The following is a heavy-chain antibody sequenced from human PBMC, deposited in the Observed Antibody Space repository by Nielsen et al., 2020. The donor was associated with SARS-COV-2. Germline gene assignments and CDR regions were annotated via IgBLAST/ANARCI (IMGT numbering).Heavy chain of an antibody. CDR3: ARDKRYYDSSGYYYYYGMDV. CDR1: GYTFTSYY. V-gene: IGHV1-46*01. J-gene: IGHJ6*02. CDR2: INPSAGST. Sequence: ASVHVSCKASGYTFTSYYMHWVRQAPGQGLEWMGIINPSAGSTSYAQKFQGRVTMTRDTSTSPVYMELSSLRSEDTAVYYCARDKRYYDSSGYYYYYGMDVWGQGTTVTVSS. D-gene: IGHD3-22*01.